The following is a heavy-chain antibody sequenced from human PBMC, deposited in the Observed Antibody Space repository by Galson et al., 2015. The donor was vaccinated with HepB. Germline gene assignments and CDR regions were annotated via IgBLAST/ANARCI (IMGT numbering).Heavy chain of an antibody. CDR1: GFTLSDYH. V-gene: IGHV3-11*03. CDR3: ARRGISLATSFDH. CDR2: ISSSSGYT. J-gene: IGHJ4*02. Sequence: SLRLSCAASGFTLSDYHMSWIRQAPGKGLEWVSYISSSSGYTNYADSVKGRFTIARDNAKNSLYLQMNSLRAEDTAVYYCARRGISLATSFDHWGQGTLVTVSS. D-gene: IGHD5-24*01.